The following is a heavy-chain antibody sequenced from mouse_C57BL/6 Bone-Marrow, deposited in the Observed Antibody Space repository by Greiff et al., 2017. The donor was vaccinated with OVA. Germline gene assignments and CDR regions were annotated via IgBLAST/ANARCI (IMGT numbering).Heavy chain of an antibody. CDR1: GFTFSSYG. CDR3: ARQEGDYDGGGDY. D-gene: IGHD2-4*01. CDR2: ISSGGSYT. V-gene: IGHV5-6*01. J-gene: IGHJ4*01. Sequence: EVQVVESGGDLVKPGGSLKLSCAASGFTFSSYGMSWVRQTPDKRLEWVATISSGGSYTYYPDSVKGRFTISRDNAKNTLYLQMSSLKSEDTAMYYCARQEGDYDGGGDYWGQGTSVTVSS.